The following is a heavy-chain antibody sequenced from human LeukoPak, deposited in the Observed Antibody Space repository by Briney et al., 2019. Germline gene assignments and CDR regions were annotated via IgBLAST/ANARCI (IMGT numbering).Heavy chain of an antibody. CDR3: ARDRLHYGEYEKTFDY. CDR1: GFTFSSYS. D-gene: IGHD4-17*01. V-gene: IGHV3-48*01. J-gene: IGHJ4*02. Sequence: GGSLRLSCAASGFTFSSYSMNWARQAPGKGLEWVSYIGYSSSTIYYADSVKGPFTISRDNAKNSLYLQMDSLRAEDTDVYYCARDRLHYGEYEKTFDYWGQGTLVTVSS. CDR2: IGYSSSTI.